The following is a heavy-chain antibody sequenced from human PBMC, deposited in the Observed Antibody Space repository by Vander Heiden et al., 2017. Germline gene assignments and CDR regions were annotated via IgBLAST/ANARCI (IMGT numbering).Heavy chain of an antibody. Sequence: QLQLQESGPGLVRPSETLSLTCAVPGGSMGNYYWTWLRQPAGKALEWLGRIYTGGSTNYNPSLKSRVTMSVATSKNQFSLKLTSVTAADTAVYYCVGNYYDSRGYYFIDSWGQGTLVTVS. CDR2: IYTGGST. V-gene: IGHV4-4*07. CDR1: GGSMGNYY. J-gene: IGHJ4*02. D-gene: IGHD3-22*01. CDR3: VGNYYDSRGYYFIDS.